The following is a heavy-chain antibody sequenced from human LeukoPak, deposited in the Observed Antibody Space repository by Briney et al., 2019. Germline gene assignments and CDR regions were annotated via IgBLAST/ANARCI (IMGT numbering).Heavy chain of an antibody. CDR2: IYTSGST. D-gene: IGHD1-26*01. Sequence: SETLSLTCTVSGGSISSSTYYWGWIRQPAGKGLEWIGRIYTSGSTNYNPSLKSRVTMSIDTSKNQFSLKLSSVTAADTAVYYCAGGPIVGAPHFDYWGQGILVTVSS. V-gene: IGHV4-61*02. CDR1: GGSISSSTYY. CDR3: AGGPIVGAPHFDY. J-gene: IGHJ4*02.